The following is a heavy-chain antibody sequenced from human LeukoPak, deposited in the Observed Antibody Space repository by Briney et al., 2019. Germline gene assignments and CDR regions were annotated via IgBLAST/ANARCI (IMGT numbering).Heavy chain of an antibody. CDR1: GYTLTSYD. CDR3: AIRGYSYGTFDY. J-gene: IGHJ4*02. CDR2: MNPNSGNT. D-gene: IGHD5-18*01. V-gene: IGHV1-8*01. Sequence: ASVKVSCKASGYTLTSYDINWVRQATGQGLEWMGWMNPNSGNTGYAQKFQGRVTMTRNTSISTAYMELGSLRSEDTAVYYCAIRGYSYGTFDYWGQGTLVTVSS.